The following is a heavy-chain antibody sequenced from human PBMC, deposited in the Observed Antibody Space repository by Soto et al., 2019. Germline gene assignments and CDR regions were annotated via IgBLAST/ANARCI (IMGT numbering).Heavy chain of an antibody. CDR2: FIPVYRTL. D-gene: IGHD3-3*01. Sequence: QVLLVQSGAEVKKPGSSVKISCKASGGSFGNSAINWVRQTPGQGLEWLGGFIPVYRTLNYAQKFQGRVTISADESTGRAYMTLNSLASNDTAVYYCETEVIWIGYFPVDSWGQGPRVTVSS. CDR1: GGSFGNSA. V-gene: IGHV1-69*01. J-gene: IGHJ4*02. CDR3: ETEVIWIGYFPVDS.